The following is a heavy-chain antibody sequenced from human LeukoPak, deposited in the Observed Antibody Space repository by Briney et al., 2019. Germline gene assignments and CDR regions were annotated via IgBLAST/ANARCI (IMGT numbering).Heavy chain of an antibody. V-gene: IGHV1-18*01. CDR3: ARVRCSGGSCYDPIDY. J-gene: IGHJ4*02. CDR1: GYTFTSYG. D-gene: IGHD2-15*01. CDR2: ISAYNGNT. Sequence: GASVKVSCKASGYTFTSYGISWVRQAPGQGLEWMGWISAYNGNTNYAQKLQGRVTMTTDTSTSTAYMELRSLRSDDTAVYYCARVRCSGGSCYDPIDYWGQGTLDTVSS.